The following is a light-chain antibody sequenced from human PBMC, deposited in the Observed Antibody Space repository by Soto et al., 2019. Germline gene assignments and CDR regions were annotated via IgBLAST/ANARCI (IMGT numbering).Light chain of an antibody. CDR2: DAS. J-gene: IGKJ1*01. V-gene: IGKV1-5*01. Sequence: DIQLTQSPSTLSASVGDRVTITCRASKMIDRWLTWYQQQPGKAPKLLIYDASTMGRGVPSRFSGGGSGTEFTLTISSLQPDDFATYYCQHESFGQGTKVDNK. CDR3: QHES. CDR1: KMIDRW.